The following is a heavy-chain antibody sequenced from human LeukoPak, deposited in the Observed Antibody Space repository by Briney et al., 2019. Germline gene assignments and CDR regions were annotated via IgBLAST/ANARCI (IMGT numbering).Heavy chain of an antibody. CDR3: ARALRDGYNYYFDY. D-gene: IGHD5-24*01. CDR2: IYYSGST. J-gene: IGHJ4*02. V-gene: IGHV4-30-4*08. Sequence: SQTLSLTCTVSGGSISSGDYYCSWIRHPPGKGLEWIGYIYYSGSTYYNPSLESRVTISVDTSKNQFSLKLSSVSAADTAVYYCARALRDGYNYYFDYWGQGTLVTVSS. CDR1: GGSISSGDYY.